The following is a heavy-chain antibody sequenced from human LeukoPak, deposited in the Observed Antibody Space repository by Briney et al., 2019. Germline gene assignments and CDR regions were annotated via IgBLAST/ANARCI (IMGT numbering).Heavy chain of an antibody. CDR1: GFTFSSGW. D-gene: IGHD2-21*02. CDR2: IKKDGSEK. J-gene: IGHJ4*02. CDR3: ARLHGAFYEDYFDY. V-gene: IGHV3-7*01. Sequence: GGSLRLSCAASGFTFSSGWMSWVRQAPGKGLEWVANIKKDGSEKYYVDSVKGRFTISRGNAKNSLYLQMNSLRAEDTAVYFCARLHGAFYEDYFDYWGQGTLVTVSS.